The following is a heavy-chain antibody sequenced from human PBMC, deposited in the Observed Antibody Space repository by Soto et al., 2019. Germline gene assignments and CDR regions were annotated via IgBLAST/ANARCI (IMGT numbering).Heavy chain of an antibody. CDR2: ISRDGSNK. Sequence: QVQLVESGGGVVQPGMSLRLSCAASGFTFNNYGMHWVRQAPGKGLEWVTFISRDGSNKYYADSVRGRFTISRDISKNTLYLPMNSLRDEDTAVYFCAKDQGDDYNLLDYWGLGTLVTVSS. D-gene: IGHD4-4*01. J-gene: IGHJ4*02. CDR1: GFTFNNYG. CDR3: AKDQGDDYNLLDY. V-gene: IGHV3-30*18.